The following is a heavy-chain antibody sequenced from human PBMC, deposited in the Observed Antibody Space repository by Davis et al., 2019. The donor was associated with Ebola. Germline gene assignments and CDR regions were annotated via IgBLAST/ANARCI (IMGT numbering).Heavy chain of an antibody. CDR3: ARDRVRGVIKTYGMDV. D-gene: IGHD3-10*01. Sequence: AVSVKVSCKASGYTFTSYYMHWVRQAPGQGLEWMGIINPSGGSTSYAQKFQGRVTMTRDTSTSTVYMELSSLRSEDTAVYYCARDRVRGVIKTYGMDVWGQGTTVTVSS. CDR1: GYTFTSYY. CDR2: INPSGGST. V-gene: IGHV1-46*01. J-gene: IGHJ6*02.